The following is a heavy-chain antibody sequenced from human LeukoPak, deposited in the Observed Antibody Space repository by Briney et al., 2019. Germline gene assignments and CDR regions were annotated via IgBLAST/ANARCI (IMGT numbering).Heavy chain of an antibody. J-gene: IGHJ3*02. D-gene: IGHD6-13*01. CDR2: IYYSGNT. Sequence: PSETLSLTYTVSGGSISSSTYYWGWIRQPPGKGLEWIGSIYYSGNTYHNASLKSRVTISADTPKNQFSLKLSSVTAADTAVYYCARPLSGSSSWHGDAFDIWGQGTMVTVSS. CDR1: GGSISSSTYY. CDR3: ARPLSGSSSWHGDAFDI. V-gene: IGHV4-39*01.